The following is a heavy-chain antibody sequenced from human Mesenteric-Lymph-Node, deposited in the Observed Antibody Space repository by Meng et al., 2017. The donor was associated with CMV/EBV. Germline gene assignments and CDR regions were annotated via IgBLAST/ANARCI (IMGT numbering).Heavy chain of an antibody. Sequence: ASGFTFSSYWMHWVRQAPGKGLVWVSRINSDGSSRIYADSVKGRFTISRDNAKNTLYLQMNSLRAEDTALYYCVRARSGGLDYWGQGTLVTVSS. CDR3: VRARSGGLDY. CDR2: INSDGSSR. V-gene: IGHV3-74*01. J-gene: IGHJ4*02. D-gene: IGHD2-15*01. CDR1: GFTFSSYW.